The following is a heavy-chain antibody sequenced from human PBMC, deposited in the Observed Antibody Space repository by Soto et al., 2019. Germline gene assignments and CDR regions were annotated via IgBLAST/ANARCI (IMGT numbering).Heavy chain of an antibody. CDR1: DASFGGYY. Sequence: TLSLTCAISDASFGGYYWTWLRQPPGKGLEWIGEMNHTGTSTYNPSLKSRVNMSIDTSKKHFSLNMTSVTAADTAVYYCAKGRRRRFPWFDPWGQGTLVTVSS. CDR2: MNHTGTS. D-gene: IGHD3-10*01. CDR3: AKGRRRRFPWFDP. J-gene: IGHJ5*02. V-gene: IGHV4-34*01.